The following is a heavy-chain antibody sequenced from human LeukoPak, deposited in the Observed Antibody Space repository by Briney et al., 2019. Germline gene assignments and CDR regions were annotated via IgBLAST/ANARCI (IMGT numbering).Heavy chain of an antibody. Sequence: GGSLRLSCAASGFTFSDYYMSWIRQAPGKGLEWVSIIYSGGSTYYADSVKGRFTISRDNSKNTLYLQMNSLRAEDTAVYYCAREGGSYNFDYWGQGTLVTVSS. CDR1: GFTFSDYY. J-gene: IGHJ4*02. CDR2: IYSGGST. D-gene: IGHD1-26*01. V-gene: IGHV3-53*01. CDR3: AREGGSYNFDY.